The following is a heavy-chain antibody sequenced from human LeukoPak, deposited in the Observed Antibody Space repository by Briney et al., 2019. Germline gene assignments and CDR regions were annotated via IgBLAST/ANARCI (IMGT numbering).Heavy chain of an antibody. CDR3: ARVNYGEYVAPYRYFDL. J-gene: IGHJ2*01. V-gene: IGHV3-53*04. CDR2: IYSGGST. CDR1: GFTVSRNY. D-gene: IGHD4-17*01. Sequence: GGSLRLSCAASGFTVSRNYMSWVRQAPGKGLEWVSVIYSGGSTYYADSVKGRFTISRHNSKNTLYLQMNSLRAEDTAVYYCARVNYGEYVAPYRYFDLWGRGTLVTVSS.